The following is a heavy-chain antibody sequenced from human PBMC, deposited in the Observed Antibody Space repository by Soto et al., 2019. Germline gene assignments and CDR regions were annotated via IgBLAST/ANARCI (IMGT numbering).Heavy chain of an antibody. CDR3: ARDKSPYSSGWHNRHFDS. CDR1: GFTFSSYA. J-gene: IGHJ4*02. CDR2: MSYDGSNK. D-gene: IGHD6-19*01. Sequence: QVQLVESGGGVVQPGRSLRLSCAASGFTFSSYAMHWVRQAPGKGLEWVAVMSYDGSNKYYADSVKGRFTISRDNSKNTLYLQMNSLRAADTAVYYCARDKSPYSSGWHNRHFDSLGQGTLVTVSS. V-gene: IGHV3-30-3*01.